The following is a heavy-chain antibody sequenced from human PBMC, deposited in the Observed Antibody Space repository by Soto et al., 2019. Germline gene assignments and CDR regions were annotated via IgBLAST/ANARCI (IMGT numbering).Heavy chain of an antibody. Sequence: EVQLVESGGGLVQPGGSVRLSCAASGFTFISYSMNWVRQAPGKGLEWVSYISSSSSTIYYADSVKGRFTISRDNAKNSLYLQMNSLRDEDTAVYYCARDLRYYDILTGGQADYGMDVWGQGTTVTVSS. D-gene: IGHD3-9*01. J-gene: IGHJ6*02. CDR2: ISSSSSTI. CDR3: ARDLRYYDILTGGQADYGMDV. V-gene: IGHV3-48*02. CDR1: GFTFISYS.